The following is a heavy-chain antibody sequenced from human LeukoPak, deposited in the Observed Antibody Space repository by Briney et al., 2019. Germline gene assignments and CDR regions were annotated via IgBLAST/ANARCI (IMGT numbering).Heavy chain of an antibody. CDR1: GFTVSSNY. D-gene: IGHD1-26*01. Sequence: PGGSLRLSCAASGFTVSSNYMSWVRQAPGKGLEWVSVIYSGGSTYYADSVKGRFTISRDNSKNTLYLQMNSLRAEDTAVYYCARGIVGAPKWGGFSFDYWGQGTLVTVSS. J-gene: IGHJ4*02. V-gene: IGHV3-66*01. CDR2: IYSGGST. CDR3: ARGIVGAPKWGGFSFDY.